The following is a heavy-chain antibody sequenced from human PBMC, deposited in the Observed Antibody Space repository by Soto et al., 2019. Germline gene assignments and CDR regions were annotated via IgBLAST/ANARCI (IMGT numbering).Heavy chain of an antibody. CDR3: ARQSLDYYYYYYMDV. V-gene: IGHV1-18*01. CDR2: ISAYNGNT. CDR1: GYTFTSYG. Sequence: GASVKVSCKASGYTFTSYGISWVRQAPGQGLEWMGWISAYNGNTNYAQKLQGRVTMTTDTSTSTAHMELRSLRSDDTAVYYCARQSLDYYYYYYMDVWGKGTTVTVSS. D-gene: IGHD3-16*02. J-gene: IGHJ6*03.